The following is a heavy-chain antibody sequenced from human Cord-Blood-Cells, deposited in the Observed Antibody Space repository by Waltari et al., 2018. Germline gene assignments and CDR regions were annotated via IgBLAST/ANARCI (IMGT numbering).Heavy chain of an antibody. Sequence: QVQLVESGGGVVQPGRSLRLSCAASGFTFSSYGMHWVRQAPGKGLEWVAVISYDGSNKYYADSVKGRFTISRDNSKNTLYLQMNSLRAEDTAVYYCAKGSGSYFGWFDPWGQGTLVTVSS. V-gene: IGHV3-30*18. J-gene: IGHJ5*02. CDR1: GFTFSSYG. D-gene: IGHD1-26*01. CDR3: AKGSGSYFGWFDP. CDR2: ISYDGSNK.